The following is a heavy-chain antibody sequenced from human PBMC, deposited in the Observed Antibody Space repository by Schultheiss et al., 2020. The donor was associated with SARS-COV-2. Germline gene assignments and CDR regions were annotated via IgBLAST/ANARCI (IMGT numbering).Heavy chain of an antibody. CDR3: ARDGGYYDQYMDV. D-gene: IGHD3-3*01. J-gene: IGHJ6*03. CDR2: IFYSGST. Sequence: SETLSLTCTVSGGSISSYYWSWIRQPPGKGLEWIGYIFYSGSTNYNPSLKSRVTISVDTSKNQFSLKLSSVTAADTAVYYCARDGGYYDQYMDVWGKGTTVTVSS. V-gene: IGHV4-59*12. CDR1: GGSISSYY.